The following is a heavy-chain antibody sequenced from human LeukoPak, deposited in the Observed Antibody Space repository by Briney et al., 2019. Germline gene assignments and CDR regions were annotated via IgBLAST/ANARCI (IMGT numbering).Heavy chain of an antibody. CDR3: ARRGRSMVRGVITTKYYFDY. D-gene: IGHD3-10*01. CDR2: IYSGEKT. J-gene: IGHJ4*02. CDR1: GFTLTNTD. V-gene: IGHV3-53*01. Sequence: GGSLRLSCAASGFTLTNTDMSWVRQAPGKGLEWVSAIYSGEKTYYADPVKGRFTISRDNAKNSLYLQMNSLRAEDTAVYYCARRGRSMVRGVITTKYYFDYWGQGTLVTVSS.